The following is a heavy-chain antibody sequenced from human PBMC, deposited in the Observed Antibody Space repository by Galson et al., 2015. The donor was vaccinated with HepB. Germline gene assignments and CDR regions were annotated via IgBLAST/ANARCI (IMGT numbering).Heavy chain of an antibody. CDR2: IKQDGSEK. J-gene: IGHJ6*02. D-gene: IGHD3-22*01. V-gene: IGHV3-7*05. CDR3: ARVSTMIVVVTLTALAGYYYYGMDV. CDR1: GFTFSSYW. Sequence: SLRLSCAASGFTFSSYWMSWIRQAPGKGLEWVANIKQDGSEKYYVDSVKGRFTISRDNAKNSLYLQMNSLRAEDTAVYYCARVSTMIVVVTLTALAGYYYYGMDVWGQGTTFTVSS.